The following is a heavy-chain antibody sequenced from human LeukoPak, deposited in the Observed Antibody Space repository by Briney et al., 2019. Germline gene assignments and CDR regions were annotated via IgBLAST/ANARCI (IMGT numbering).Heavy chain of an antibody. Sequence: SETLSLTCTVSGGSISSYYWRWIRQPPGKGLEWIGYIYYSGSTNYNPSLQSRVTISVDTSKNQCSLKLSSVTAADAAVYYCARNLNYYFDYWGQGTLVTVSS. D-gene: IGHD5-24*01. V-gene: IGHV4-59*01. J-gene: IGHJ4*02. CDR1: GGSISSYY. CDR3: ARNLNYYFDY. CDR2: IYYSGST.